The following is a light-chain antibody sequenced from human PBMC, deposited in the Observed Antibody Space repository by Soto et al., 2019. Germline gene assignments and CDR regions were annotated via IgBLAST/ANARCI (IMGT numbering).Light chain of an antibody. V-gene: IGLV1-40*01. Sequence: QLVLTQPPSVSGAPGQRVTISCTGSSSNIGAGYDVHWYQQLPGTAPKLLIYDNNNRPSGVPDRFSGSKSGTSASLAITGLQAEDEADYYCQSYDNSLSGLGFGGGTKLTVL. CDR3: QSYDNSLSGLG. CDR2: DNN. CDR1: SSNIGAGYD. J-gene: IGLJ3*02.